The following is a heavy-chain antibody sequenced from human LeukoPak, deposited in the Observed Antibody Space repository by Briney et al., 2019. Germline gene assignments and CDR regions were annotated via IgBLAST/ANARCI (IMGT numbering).Heavy chain of an antibody. CDR1: GGSISSSSYY. V-gene: IGHV4-39*01. Sequence: TSETLSLTCTVSGGSISSSSYYWGWIRQPPGKGLEWIGSIYYSGSTYYNPSLKSRVTISVDTSKNQFSLKLSSVTAADTAVYYCARQNDFWSGYSSDYWGQGTLVTVSS. CDR2: IYYSGST. CDR3: ARQNDFWSGYSSDY. D-gene: IGHD3-3*01. J-gene: IGHJ4*02.